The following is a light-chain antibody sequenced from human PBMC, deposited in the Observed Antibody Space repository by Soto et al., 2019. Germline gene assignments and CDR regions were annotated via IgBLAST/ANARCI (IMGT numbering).Light chain of an antibody. CDR3: SSYTSSSTLYV. CDR1: SSDVGGYNY. J-gene: IGLJ1*01. V-gene: IGLV2-14*01. CDR2: DVS. Sequence: QSVLTQPASVSVSPGQSIIISCTGTSSDVGGYNYVSWYQQHPGKAPKLMIYDVSNRPSGVSNRFSGSKSGNTASLTISGLQAEDEADYYCSSYTSSSTLYVFGTGTKVTDL.